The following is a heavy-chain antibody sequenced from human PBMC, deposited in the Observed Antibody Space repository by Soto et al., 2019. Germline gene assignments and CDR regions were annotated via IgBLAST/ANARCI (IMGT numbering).Heavy chain of an antibody. D-gene: IGHD6-13*01. CDR2: IHHSGTT. CDR1: GGSFSSFY. Sequence: SETLSLTCTVYGGSFSSFYWSWIRQSPGKGLEWIGEIHHSGTTNYNPSLKSRVTISVDTSKNQFSLKLSSVTAADTAVYYCAREGKRIADHSAFDYWGQGTLVT. CDR3: AREGKRIADHSAFDY. V-gene: IGHV4-34*01. J-gene: IGHJ4*02.